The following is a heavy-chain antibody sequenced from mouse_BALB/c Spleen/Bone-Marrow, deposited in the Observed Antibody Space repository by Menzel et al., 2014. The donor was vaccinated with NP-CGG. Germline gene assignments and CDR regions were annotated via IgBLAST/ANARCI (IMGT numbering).Heavy chain of an antibody. CDR3: ARRYYNMAMDY. CDR2: IDPAIGNS. CDR1: GFNIEDTY. J-gene: IGHJ4*01. Sequence: EVQLQQSGAELVRPGASVKLSCTASGFNIEDTYIHWVKQRPEQGLEWIGRIDPAIGNSKYGPKFQGKATFTSDTSSNTAYLQLSSLTSEDTAVYYCARRYYNMAMDYWGQGTSVTVSS. D-gene: IGHD1-1*01. V-gene: IGHV14-3*02.